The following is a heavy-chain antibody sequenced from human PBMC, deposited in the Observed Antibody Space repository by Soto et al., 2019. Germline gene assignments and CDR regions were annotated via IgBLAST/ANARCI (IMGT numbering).Heavy chain of an antibody. CDR2: IYYSGST. CDR3: ARRRTVQDFDWLFPPRSDDAFDI. Sequence: PSETLSLTCTASGGSISSYYWSWIRQPPGKGLEWIGYIYYSGSTNYNPSLKSRVTISVDTSKNQFSLKLSSVTAADTAVYYCARRRTVQDFDWLFPPRSDDAFDIWGQGTMVTVSS. J-gene: IGHJ3*02. V-gene: IGHV4-59*08. CDR1: GGSISSYY. D-gene: IGHD3-9*01.